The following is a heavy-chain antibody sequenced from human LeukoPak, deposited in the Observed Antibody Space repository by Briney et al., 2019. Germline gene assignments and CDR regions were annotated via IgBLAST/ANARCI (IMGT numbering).Heavy chain of an antibody. D-gene: IGHD2-15*01. Sequence: SVKVSCKASGGTFSSYAISWVRQAPGQGLEWMGGIIPIFGTANYAQKFQGRVTITADESTSTAYMELSSLTSEDTAVYYCARDIVVVVAAEEEYYFDYWGQGTLVTVSS. V-gene: IGHV1-69*01. J-gene: IGHJ4*02. CDR3: ARDIVVVVAAEEEYYFDY. CDR1: GGTFSSYA. CDR2: IIPIFGTA.